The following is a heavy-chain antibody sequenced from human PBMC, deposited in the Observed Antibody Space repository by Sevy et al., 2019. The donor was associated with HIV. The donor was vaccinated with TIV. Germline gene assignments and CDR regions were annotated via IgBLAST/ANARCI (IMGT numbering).Heavy chain of an antibody. CDR3: ARLASGYSGYEIG. Sequence: SETLSLTCTVSGGSISSSSYYWGWIRQPPGKGLEWSGGLYYSGSTYYNPSLKSRVTISVDTSKNQFSLKLSSVTAADTAVYYCARLASGYSGYEIGWGQGTLVTVSS. CDR2: LYYSGST. J-gene: IGHJ4*02. CDR1: GGSISSSSYY. D-gene: IGHD5-12*01. V-gene: IGHV4-39*01.